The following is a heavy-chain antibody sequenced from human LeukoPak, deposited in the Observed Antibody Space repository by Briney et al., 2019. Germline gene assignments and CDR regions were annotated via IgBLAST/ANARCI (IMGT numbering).Heavy chain of an antibody. CDR2: IIGIGGST. CDR3: AKAPGAMVRGVIMD. J-gene: IGHJ4*02. V-gene: IGHV3-23*01. CDR1: GFTFSSYG. Sequence: GRSLRLSCAASGFTFSSYGMSWVRQAPGKWLEWVSAIIGIGGSTYYADSVKGLFTISRDNSKNTLYLQMNRLRAEDTAVYYCAKAPGAMVRGVIMDWGQGTLVTVSS. D-gene: IGHD3-10*01.